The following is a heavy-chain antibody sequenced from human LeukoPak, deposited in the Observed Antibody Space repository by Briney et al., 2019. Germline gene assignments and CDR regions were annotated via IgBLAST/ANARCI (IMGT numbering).Heavy chain of an antibody. D-gene: IGHD1-26*01. J-gene: IGHJ4*02. CDR2: INPSGGST. Sequence: ASVEVSCKASGYTFTSYYMHWVRQAPGQGLEWMGIINPSGGSTSYAQKFQGRVTMTRDMSTSTVYMEVSSLRSGDTAVYYCARDLRELRAFDYWGQGTLVTVSS. V-gene: IGHV1-46*01. CDR3: ARDLRELRAFDY. CDR1: GYTFTSYY.